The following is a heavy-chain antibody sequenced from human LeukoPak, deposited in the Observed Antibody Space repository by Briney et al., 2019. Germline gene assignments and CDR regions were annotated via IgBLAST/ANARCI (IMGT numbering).Heavy chain of an antibody. CDR3: AKDYGSGSYFDY. J-gene: IGHJ4*02. CDR2: IRYDGSNK. CDR1: GFTFSSYG. D-gene: IGHD3-10*01. V-gene: IGHV3-30*02. Sequence: PGGSLRLSCAASGFTFSSYGMHWVRQAPGKGLEWVAFIRYDGSNKYYADSVKGQFTISRDNSKNTLYLQMNSLRAEDTAVYYCAKDYGSGSYFDYWGQGTLVTVSS.